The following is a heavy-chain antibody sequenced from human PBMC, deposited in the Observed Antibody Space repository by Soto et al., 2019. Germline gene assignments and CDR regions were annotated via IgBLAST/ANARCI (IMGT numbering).Heavy chain of an antibody. J-gene: IGHJ6*02. D-gene: IGHD3-3*01. CDR1: GASISNDY. V-gene: IGHV4-59*01. Sequence: QVLLQESGPGLVKPSETLSLTCTVSGASISNDYWSWIRQPPGKRLEYIGFIYNGGRPNYNPSLESRLTMSPHPSQDQFSLRLKSVTAADTAVYYWARGEWFVRGYGMDVWGRGTTVTVS. CDR2: IYNGGRP. CDR3: ARGEWFVRGYGMDV.